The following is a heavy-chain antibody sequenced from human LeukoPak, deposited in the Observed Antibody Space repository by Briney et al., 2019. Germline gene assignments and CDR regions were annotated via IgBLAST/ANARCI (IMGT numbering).Heavy chain of an antibody. D-gene: IGHD2-15*01. CDR3: ARDLGVPGDWVARGGYCSGGSCYPPPPASWYGMDV. CDR1: GYTFTGYH. Sequence: ASVKVSCKTSGYTFTGYHMHWVRQAPGQGLEWMGWINPNSGGTHYAQKFQGRVTLTRDTSISTAYMELSRLRSDDTAVYYCARDLGVPGDWVARGGYCSGGSCYPPPPASWYGMDVWGQGTTVTVSS. CDR2: INPNSGGT. V-gene: IGHV1-2*02. J-gene: IGHJ6*02.